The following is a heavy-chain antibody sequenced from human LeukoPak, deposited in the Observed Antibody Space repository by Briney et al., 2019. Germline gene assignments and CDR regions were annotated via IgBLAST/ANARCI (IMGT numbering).Heavy chain of an antibody. D-gene: IGHD3-3*02. V-gene: IGHV6-1*01. CDR2: TYYRSKWYH. Sequence: TSQTLSDTSANSGDSASRDMPGGRWIRQSPSRGLEWLGRTYYRSKWYHDYAVSVRSRVSVNLDRSKNQFSLQLNSVTPEDTAAYYCASFLGISSQSYYFDYWGQGSLVTVSS. CDR1: GDSASRDMPG. J-gene: IGHJ4*02. CDR3: ASFLGISSQSYYFDY.